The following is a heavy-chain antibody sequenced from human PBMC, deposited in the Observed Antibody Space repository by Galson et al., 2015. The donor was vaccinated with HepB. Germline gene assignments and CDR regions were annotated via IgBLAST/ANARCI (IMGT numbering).Heavy chain of an antibody. Sequence: SVKVSCKASGGTFSSYAISWVRQAPGQGLEWMGGIIPIFGTANYAQKFQGRVTITADESTSTAYMELSSLRAEDTAVYYCAKTAYCGGDCYPHDDAFDIWGQGTMVTVSS. V-gene: IGHV1-69*13. CDR3: AKTAYCGGDCYPHDDAFDI. D-gene: IGHD2-21*02. CDR2: IIPIFGTA. CDR1: GGTFSSYA. J-gene: IGHJ3*02.